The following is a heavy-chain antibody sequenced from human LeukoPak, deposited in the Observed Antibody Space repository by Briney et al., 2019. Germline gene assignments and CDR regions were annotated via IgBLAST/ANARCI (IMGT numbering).Heavy chain of an antibody. V-gene: IGHV3-74*01. CDR3: AKPPLALPSAFDI. J-gene: IGHJ3*02. CDR1: GFTFSSHW. Sequence: GGSLRLSCAASGFTFSSHWMQWVRQAPGKGLVWVSRINSEGSSTNYADSVRGRFTISRDNAKNTLYLQMNSLRAEDTAVYYCAKPPLALPSAFDIWGQGTVVTVSS. D-gene: IGHD2-2*01. CDR2: INSEGSST.